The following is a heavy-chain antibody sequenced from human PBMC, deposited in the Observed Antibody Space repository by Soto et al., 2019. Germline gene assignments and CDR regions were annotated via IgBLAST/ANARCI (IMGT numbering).Heavy chain of an antibody. V-gene: IGHV4-34*01. D-gene: IGHD6-6*01. Sequence: SETLSLTCAVYCGSFRGYYWSWIRQPPGKGLEWIGEINHSGSTNYNPSPKSRVTMSVDTSKNQFSLKLSSVTAADTAVYYCARTSKFDCWGQGTLVNVSS. CDR1: CGSFRGYY. CDR3: ARTSKFDC. J-gene: IGHJ4*02. CDR2: INHSGST.